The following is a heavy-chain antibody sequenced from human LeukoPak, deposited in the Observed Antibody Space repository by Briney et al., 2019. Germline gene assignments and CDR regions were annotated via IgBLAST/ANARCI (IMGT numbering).Heavy chain of an antibody. CDR3: XXXXSHSSSFDY. Sequence: GGSLRLSCSASGFTFSSYWMSWVRQGPGKGPEWVANIKQDGSDKYYVDSVKGRFTISRDNAKNSLYLQMNTLRVEDTAVYYXXXXXSHSSSFDYWGQGTLVTVSS. D-gene: IGHD6-13*01. V-gene: IGHV3-7*01. J-gene: IGHJ4*02. CDR2: IKQDGSDK. CDR1: GFTFSSYW.